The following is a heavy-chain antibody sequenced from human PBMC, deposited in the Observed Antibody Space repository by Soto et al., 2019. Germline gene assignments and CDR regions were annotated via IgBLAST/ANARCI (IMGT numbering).Heavy chain of an antibody. Sequence: QAQLVQSGAEVKKPGSSVKVSCQASGGTFSTYGIHWVRQAPGQGLEWMGGIIPLFGTANYAQRFKDRVTMTADKSTSTADMSQSRLRSEDTAVYYCARRFCSSVACYSLYGFDMWGQGTMVAVSS. V-gene: IGHV1-69*06. CDR3: ARRFCSSVACYSLYGFDM. CDR2: IIPLFGTA. J-gene: IGHJ3*02. D-gene: IGHD2-2*02. CDR1: GGTFSTYG.